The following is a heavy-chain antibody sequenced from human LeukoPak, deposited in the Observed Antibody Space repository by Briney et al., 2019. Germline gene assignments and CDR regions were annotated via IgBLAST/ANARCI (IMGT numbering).Heavy chain of an antibody. D-gene: IGHD6-25*01. Sequence: GGSLRLSCAASGCTFSSYTMNWVRQPPGKGLEWVSNIGTSSTTIYYADSVKGRFTISRDNAKNSLYLQMNSLRADDTAVYYCARFAAGGSYYYYMDVWGKGTTVTVSS. CDR2: IGTSSTTI. CDR3: ARFAAGGSYYYYMDV. CDR1: GCTFSSYT. J-gene: IGHJ6*03. V-gene: IGHV3-48*01.